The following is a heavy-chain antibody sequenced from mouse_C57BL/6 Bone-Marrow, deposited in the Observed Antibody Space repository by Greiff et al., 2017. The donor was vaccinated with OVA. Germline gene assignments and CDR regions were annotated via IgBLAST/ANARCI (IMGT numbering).Heavy chain of an antibody. D-gene: IGHD1-1*01. CDR2: ISDGGSYT. CDR3: ARKRITTVRYFDV. Sequence: EVLLVESGGGLVKPGGSLKLSCAASGFTFSSYSMSWVRQTPEKRLEWVATISDGGSYTYYPANVKGRFTISCDKAKNKLYLQMSHLTSEDTAMYYCARKRITTVRYFDVWGTGTTVTVSS. J-gene: IGHJ1*03. V-gene: IGHV5-4*01. CDR1: GFTFSSYS.